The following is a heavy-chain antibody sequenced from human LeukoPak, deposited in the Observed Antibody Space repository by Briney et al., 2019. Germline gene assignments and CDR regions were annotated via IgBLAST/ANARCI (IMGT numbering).Heavy chain of an antibody. Sequence: ASVKVSCKASGYTFTSYGINWVRQAPGQALEWMGWISAYNSNTHYAQKLQGRVTMTTDTSTSTAYMEVRSLRSDDTAVYYCAREVGRGFDYWGQGTLVTVSS. J-gene: IGHJ4*02. CDR1: GYTFTSYG. D-gene: IGHD1-26*01. V-gene: IGHV1-18*01. CDR3: AREVGRGFDY. CDR2: ISAYNSNT.